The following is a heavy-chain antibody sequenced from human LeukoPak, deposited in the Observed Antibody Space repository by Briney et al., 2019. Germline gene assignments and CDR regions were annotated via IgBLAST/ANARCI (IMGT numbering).Heavy chain of an antibody. CDR2: INPNGGST. D-gene: IGHD2-15*01. V-gene: IGHV1-46*01. CDR3: SRGGHTDLSSFDS. Sequence: ASVKVSCRASGYTFSDYYMHWVRQAPGQGLEWMGIINPNGGSTTYAQKFQGRVTMTRDTSTRTLYMELSSLRSEDTAVYYCSRGGHTDLSSFDSWGQGTLVTVSS. CDR1: GYTFSDYY. J-gene: IGHJ4*02.